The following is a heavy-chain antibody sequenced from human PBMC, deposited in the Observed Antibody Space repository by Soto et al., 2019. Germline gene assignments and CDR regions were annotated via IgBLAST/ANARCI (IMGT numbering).Heavy chain of an antibody. Sequence: QLQLQESGPGLVKPSETLSLTCTVSGGSISSDNYYWAWIRQPPGKGLEWSGSIHYSGITYYNPSLRSRVSISVDMSKDRFSLRLVSVTAADTAVYYCARWGKYYDDTGYYWGDSWGQGTLVTVSS. J-gene: IGHJ4*02. V-gene: IGHV4-39*01. CDR3: ARWGKYYDDTGYYWGDS. CDR1: GGSISSDNYY. CDR2: IHYSGIT. D-gene: IGHD3-22*01.